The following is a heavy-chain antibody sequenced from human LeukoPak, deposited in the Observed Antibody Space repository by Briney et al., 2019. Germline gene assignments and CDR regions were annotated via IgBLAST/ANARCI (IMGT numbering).Heavy chain of an antibody. Sequence: ASMKVSCKASGYTFTSYGISWVRQAPGQGLEWMGWISAYNGNTNYAQKLQGRVTMTTDTSTSTAYMELRSLRSDDTAVYYCARAYITIFGVVTQPFDYWGQGTLVTVSS. CDR3: ARAYITIFGVVTQPFDY. J-gene: IGHJ4*02. D-gene: IGHD3-3*01. CDR1: GYTFTSYG. V-gene: IGHV1-18*01. CDR2: ISAYNGNT.